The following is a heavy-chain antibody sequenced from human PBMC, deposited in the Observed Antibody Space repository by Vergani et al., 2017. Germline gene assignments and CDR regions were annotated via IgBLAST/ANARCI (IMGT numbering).Heavy chain of an antibody. D-gene: IGHD3-3*01. Sequence: EVQLVESGGGLVQPGGSLRLSCAASGFTFSSYWMSWVRQAPGKGLEWVANIKQDGSEKYYVDSVKGRFTISRDNAKNSLYLQMNSLRSEDTAVYYCARAYPDYDFCSGYPDWGQGTLVTVSS. CDR3: ARAYPDYDFCSGYPD. CDR2: IKQDGSEK. CDR1: GFTFSSYW. J-gene: IGHJ4*02. V-gene: IGHV3-7*01.